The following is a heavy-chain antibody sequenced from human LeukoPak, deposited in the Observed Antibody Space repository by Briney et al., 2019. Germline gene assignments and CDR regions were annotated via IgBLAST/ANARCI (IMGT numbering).Heavy chain of an antibody. D-gene: IGHD6-13*01. V-gene: IGHV3-33*01. CDR2: IWYDGSNK. CDR3: AREGAAGTTPFDY. Sequence: GGSLRLSCAASGFAFSSYGMHWVRQAPGKGLEWVAVIWYDGSNKYYADSVKGRFTISRDNSKNTLYLQMNSLRAEDTAVYYCAREGAAGTTPFDYWGQGTLVTVSS. CDR1: GFAFSSYG. J-gene: IGHJ4*02.